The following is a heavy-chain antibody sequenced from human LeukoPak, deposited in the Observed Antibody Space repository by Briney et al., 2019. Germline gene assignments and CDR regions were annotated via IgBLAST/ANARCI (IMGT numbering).Heavy chain of an antibody. D-gene: IGHD3-10*01. CDR3: AREPEGGYYGSGSYSYGMDV. V-gene: IGHV4-34*01. J-gene: IGHJ6*02. Sequence: SSETLSLTCAVYGGSFSGYYWSWIRQPPGKGLEWIGEINHSGSTNYNPSLKSRVTISVDMSKNQFSLKLSSVTAADTAVYYCAREPEGGYYGSGSYSYGMDVWGQGTTVTVSS. CDR1: GGSFSGYY. CDR2: INHSGST.